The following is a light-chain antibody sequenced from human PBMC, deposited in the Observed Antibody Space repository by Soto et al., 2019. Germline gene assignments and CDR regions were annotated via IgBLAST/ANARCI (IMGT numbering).Light chain of an antibody. CDR3: QQFGSSPPRIT. Sequence: EFVLTQSPGTLSLSPGERATLSCRASQTVRNNYLAWYQQKPGQAPRLLIYDASSRATGIPDRFSGGGSGTDFTLTISRLEPEDFAVYYCQQFGSSPPRITFGQGTRLEIK. CDR1: QTVRNNY. CDR2: DAS. V-gene: IGKV3-20*01. J-gene: IGKJ5*01.